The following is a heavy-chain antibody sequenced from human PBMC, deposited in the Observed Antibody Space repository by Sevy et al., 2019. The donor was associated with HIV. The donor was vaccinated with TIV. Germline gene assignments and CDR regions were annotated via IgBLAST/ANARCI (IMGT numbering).Heavy chain of an antibody. J-gene: IGHJ4*02. CDR1: GLIFSDYY. CDR2: ISSGNTYT. Sequence: GGSLRLSCAASGLIFSDYYMGWVRQAPGKGLEWVADISSGNTYTNYADSVKGRFTISRDYAKKSLYLEMNTLRAEDTAVYYCARLRGIASAPYYFDYGGQGALVTVS. CDR3: ARLRGIASAPYYFDY. V-gene: IGHV3-11*06. D-gene: IGHD2-21*01.